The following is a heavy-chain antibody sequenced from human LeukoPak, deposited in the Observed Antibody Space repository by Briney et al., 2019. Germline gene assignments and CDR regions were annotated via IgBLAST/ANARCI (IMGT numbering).Heavy chain of an antibody. CDR2: ISDSGGST. Sequence: GGSPRLSCAVSGITLSNYGMSWVRQAPGKGLEWVAGISDSGGSTNYADSVKGRFTISRDSPKNTLYLQMNSLRAEDTAVYFCAKRGVVIRVILVGFHKEAYYFDSWGQGALVTVSS. CDR3: AKRGVVIRVILVGFHKEAYYFDS. D-gene: IGHD3-22*01. V-gene: IGHV3-23*01. J-gene: IGHJ4*02. CDR1: GITLSNYG.